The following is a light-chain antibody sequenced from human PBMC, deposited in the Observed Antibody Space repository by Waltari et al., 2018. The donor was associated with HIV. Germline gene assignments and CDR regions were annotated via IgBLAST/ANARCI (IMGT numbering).Light chain of an antibody. CDR3: QQSYSTLVST. V-gene: IGKV1-39*01. CDR2: AAT. J-gene: IGKJ2*01. Sequence: DIQMTQSPSSLSASVGETVTITCRASQSISSYLSWYQQKPGQAPKLLMYAATSLQSGVPSRFSGLRSGTDFTLTISSLQPEDSATYYCQQSYSTLVSTFGQGTRLEIK. CDR1: QSISSY.